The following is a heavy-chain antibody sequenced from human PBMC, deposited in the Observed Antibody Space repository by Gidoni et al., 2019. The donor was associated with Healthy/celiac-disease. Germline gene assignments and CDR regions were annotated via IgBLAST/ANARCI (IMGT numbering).Heavy chain of an antibody. Sequence: QVQLVQSGAEVKKPGASVKVSCKASGYTFTSYDLNWVRQATGQGLEWMGGMNPNRGKTGDAKKFQGRSTRTRNTPKRTAKMEWSSRRSEGTAGYYWARGGRVLEDGMDVGGQGTTVTVSS. D-gene: IGHD3-3*01. CDR2: MNPNRGKT. CDR1: GYTFTSYD. CDR3: ARGGRVLEDGMDV. J-gene: IGHJ6*02. V-gene: IGHV1-8*01.